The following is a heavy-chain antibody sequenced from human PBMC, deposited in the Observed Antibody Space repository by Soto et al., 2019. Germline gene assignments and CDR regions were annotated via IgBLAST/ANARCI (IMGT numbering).Heavy chain of an antibody. J-gene: IGHJ6*02. Sequence: QVQLVESGGGVVQPGRSLRLSCAASGFTFSLYAMHWVRQAPGKGLECVAVISLDGSEKYYAESMKGRFSISRDNSRNTLYLQMNSLRAEDTAVYYCAKDRGYYDSGPPYPPGYFGMDVWGHGTTVTVSS. V-gene: IGHV3-30*18. D-gene: IGHD3-10*01. CDR3: AKDRGYYDSGPPYPPGYFGMDV. CDR2: ISLDGSEK. CDR1: GFTFSLYA.